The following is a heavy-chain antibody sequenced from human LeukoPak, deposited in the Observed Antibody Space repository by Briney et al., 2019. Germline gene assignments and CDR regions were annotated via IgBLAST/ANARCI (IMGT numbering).Heavy chain of an antibody. D-gene: IGHD3-10*01. CDR3: ARDPMVRGVIITKDYYYYYGMDV. V-gene: IGHV5-10-1*01. J-gene: IGHJ6*04. CDR1: GYSFTSYW. CDR2: IDPSDSYT. Sequence: GESLKISCKGSGYSFTSYWISWVRQMPGKGLEWLGRIDPSDSYTNYSPSFQGHVTISADKSISTAYLQWSSLKASDTAMYYCARDPMVRGVIITKDYYYYYGMDVWGKGTTVTVSP.